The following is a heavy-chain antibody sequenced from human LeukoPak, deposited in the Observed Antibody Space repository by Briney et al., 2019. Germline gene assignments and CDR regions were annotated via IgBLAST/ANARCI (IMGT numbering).Heavy chain of an antibody. CDR1: GFTISSYW. V-gene: IGHV3-74*01. CDR3: ARDLGLEVGAMLEGDY. J-gene: IGHJ4*02. CDR2: INSDGSST. Sequence: GGSLRLSCAASGFTISSYWMHWVRQAPGKGLVWVSRINSDGSSTSYADSVKGRFTISRDNAKNTLYLQMNSLRAEDTAVYYCARDLGLEVGAMLEGDYWGQGTLVTVSS. D-gene: IGHD1-26*01.